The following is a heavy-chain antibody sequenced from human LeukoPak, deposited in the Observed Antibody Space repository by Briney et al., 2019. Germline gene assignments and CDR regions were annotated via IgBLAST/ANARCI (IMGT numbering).Heavy chain of an antibody. Sequence: ASVKVSCKASGYTFTSYGISWVRQAPGQGLEWMGWISAYNGNTNYAQKLQGRVTMTTDTSTSTAYMELRSLRSDDTAVYYCARDFNWDYYDSSGYYFYFGYWGQGTLVTVSS. V-gene: IGHV1-18*01. D-gene: IGHD3-22*01. CDR3: ARDFNWDYYDSSGYYFYFGY. J-gene: IGHJ4*02. CDR2: ISAYNGNT. CDR1: GYTFTSYG.